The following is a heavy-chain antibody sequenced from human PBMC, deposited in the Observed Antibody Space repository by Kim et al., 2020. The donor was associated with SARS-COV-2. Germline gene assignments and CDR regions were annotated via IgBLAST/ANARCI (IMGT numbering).Heavy chain of an antibody. V-gene: IGHV3-23*01. CDR3: AKDSHYYYDSSDY. J-gene: IGHJ4*02. CDR1: GFTFSSYA. CDR2: ISGSGGST. Sequence: GGSLRLSSAASGFTFSSYAMSWVRQAPGKGLEWVSAISGSGGSTYYADSVKGRFTISRDNSKNTLYLQMNSLRAEDTAVYYCAKDSHYYYDSSDYWGQGTLVTVSS. D-gene: IGHD3-22*01.